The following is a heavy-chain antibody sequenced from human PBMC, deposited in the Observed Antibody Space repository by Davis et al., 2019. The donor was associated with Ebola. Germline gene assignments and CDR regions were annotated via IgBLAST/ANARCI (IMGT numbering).Heavy chain of an antibody. V-gene: IGHV4-34*01. CDR2: LNHSGST. CDR1: GGSFSGYY. CDR3: ARALGY. J-gene: IGHJ4*02. Sequence: PSETLSLTCAVYGGSFSGYYWSWIRQPPGKGLEWIGELNHSGSTNYNPSLKSRVTISVDTSKNQFSLKLSSVTAADTAVYYCARALGYWGQGTLVTVSS. D-gene: IGHD7-27*01.